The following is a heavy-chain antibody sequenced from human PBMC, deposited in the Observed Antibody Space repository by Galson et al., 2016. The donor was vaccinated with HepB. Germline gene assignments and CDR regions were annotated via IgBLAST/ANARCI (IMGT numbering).Heavy chain of an antibody. Sequence: ETLSLTCTVSGGSISSSSYYWDWIRQPPGKGLEWIGSIYYSGSTYYNPSLKSRVTISVDTSKNQFSLKLSSVTAADTAVYYCARNERRWLHSPYYFDSWGQGTLVTVSS. CDR2: IYYSGST. CDR3: ARNERRWLHSPYYFDS. V-gene: IGHV4-39*01. J-gene: IGHJ4*02. D-gene: IGHD5-24*01. CDR1: GGSISSSSYY.